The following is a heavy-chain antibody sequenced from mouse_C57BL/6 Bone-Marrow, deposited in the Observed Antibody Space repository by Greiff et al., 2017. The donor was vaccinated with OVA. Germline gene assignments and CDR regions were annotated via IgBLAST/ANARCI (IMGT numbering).Heavy chain of an antibody. CDR2: ISYSGST. V-gene: IGHV3-8*01. J-gene: IGHJ1*03. CDR3: ARIPDYGSSRYFDV. D-gene: IGHD1-1*01. CDR1: GYSITSDY. Sequence: DVKLQESGPGLAKPSQTLSLTCSVTGYSITSDYWNWIRKFPGNKLEYMGYISYSGSTYYNPSLKSRISITRDTSKNQYYLQLNSVTTYDTATYYCARIPDYGSSRYFDVGVTGTTVTVTS.